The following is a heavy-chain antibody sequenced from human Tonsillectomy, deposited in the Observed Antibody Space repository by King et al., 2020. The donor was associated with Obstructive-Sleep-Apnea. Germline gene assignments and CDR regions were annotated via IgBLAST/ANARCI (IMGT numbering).Heavy chain of an antibody. CDR3: ARAPGENGFWFDP. D-gene: IGHD3-16*01. CDR2: IYYSGGT. CDR1: GGSISSGGYY. V-gene: IGHV4-31*03. J-gene: IGHJ5*02. Sequence: VQLQESGPGLVKPSQTLSLTCTVSGGSISSGGYYWSWIRQHPGKGLEWLGSIYYSGGTYYNPSLKHRVTISLVTSRNQFSLKLSSVTAADTAVYYCARAPGENGFWFDPWGQGTLVTVSS.